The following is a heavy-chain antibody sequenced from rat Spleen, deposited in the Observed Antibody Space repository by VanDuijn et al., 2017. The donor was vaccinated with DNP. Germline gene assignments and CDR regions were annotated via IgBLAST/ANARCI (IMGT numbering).Heavy chain of an antibody. CDR3: ARHDY. CDR1: GFSLTSHG. V-gene: IGHV2S12*01. J-gene: IGHJ2*01. CDR2: ISSGGST. Sequence: QVQLKESGPGLVQPSQTLSLTCTVSGFSLTSHGVSWVRQAPGKGLEWIAAISSGGSTYYNSALKSRLSISRDTSKSQVFLKMNSLQTEDTAMYFCARHDYWGQGVMVTVSS.